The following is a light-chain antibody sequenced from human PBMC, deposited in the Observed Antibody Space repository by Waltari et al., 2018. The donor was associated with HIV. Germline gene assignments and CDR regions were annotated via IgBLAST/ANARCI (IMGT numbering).Light chain of an antibody. CDR2: NTN. J-gene: IGLJ3*02. CDR3: SSYASGGSLL. Sequence: QSALTQPASVSGSPGQSITISCIGSGSDIAVYNYISWYQHPPAGAPRLVVFNTNSRPSGSPFRFAGSKSGNTASLTISGLQAEDEGIYYCSSYASGGSLLFGGGTKVTAL. CDR1: GSDIAVYNY. V-gene: IGLV2-14*01.